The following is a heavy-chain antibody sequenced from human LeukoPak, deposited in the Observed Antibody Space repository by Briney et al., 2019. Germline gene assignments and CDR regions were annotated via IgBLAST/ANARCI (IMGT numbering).Heavy chain of an antibody. D-gene: IGHD6-19*01. CDR3: AKATGQWLVLFYY. J-gene: IGHJ4*02. V-gene: IGHV3-21*04. CDR1: GFTFSSYS. Sequence: GGSLRLSCAASGFTFSSYSMNWVRQAPGKGLEWVSSISSSSSYIYYADSVKGRFTISRDNAKNSLYLQMNSLRAEDTAVYYCAKATGQWLVLFYYWGQGTLVTVSS. CDR2: ISSSSSYI.